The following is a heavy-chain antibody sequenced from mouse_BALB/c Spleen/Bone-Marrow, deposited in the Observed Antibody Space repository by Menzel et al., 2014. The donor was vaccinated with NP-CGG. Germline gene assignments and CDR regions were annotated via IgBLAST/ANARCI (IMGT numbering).Heavy chain of an antibody. CDR1: GFNIIDTY. CDR3: ARSGGDGNYLAWVAY. J-gene: IGHJ3*01. Sequence: VQLQQSGAELVKRGASVKLSCTAYGFNIIDTYLHWVKQRPEQALEWIGRIDPANGNTKYYPYFQGKAIITADTSYNPVYLQLSSLTSEDTAVYYCARSGGDGNYLAWVAYWGQGTLVTVSA. D-gene: IGHD2-1*01. V-gene: IGHV14-3*02. CDR2: IDPANGNT.